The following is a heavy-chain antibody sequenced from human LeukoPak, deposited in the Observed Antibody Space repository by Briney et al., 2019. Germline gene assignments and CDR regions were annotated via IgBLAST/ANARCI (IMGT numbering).Heavy chain of an antibody. CDR3: VRDRELNY. V-gene: IGHV4-59*01. CDR1: GGSISIYY. D-gene: IGHD3-10*01. Sequence: SETLSLTCTVSGGSISIYYWSWIRQPPGKGLEWLGYTYNSGSTLYNPSLKSRVTISVDTSRNEFSLRLTSVTAADAAVYYCVRDRELNYWGQGTLVTVSS. CDR2: TYNSGST. J-gene: IGHJ4*02.